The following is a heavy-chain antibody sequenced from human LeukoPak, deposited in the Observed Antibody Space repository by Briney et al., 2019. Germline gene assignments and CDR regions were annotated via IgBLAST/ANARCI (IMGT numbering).Heavy chain of an antibody. V-gene: IGHV3-30*18. CDR2: ISYDGSNK. Sequence: GGSLSLSCAASGGTFSSANMQWGRRAPGKGLEWLAVISYDGSNKYYADSVKGRFTISIDNSKNKLYLQMNSLRAEDTAVYYCAKDDLGRAYHPLGMAVWGQGTTVTVSS. CDR1: GGTFSSAN. J-gene: IGHJ6*02. D-gene: IGHD1-14*01. CDR3: AKDDLGRAYHPLGMAV.